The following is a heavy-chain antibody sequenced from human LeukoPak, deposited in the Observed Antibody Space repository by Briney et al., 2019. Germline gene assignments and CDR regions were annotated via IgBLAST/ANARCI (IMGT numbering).Heavy chain of an antibody. CDR2: IYYSGST. CDR3: ARAVGGDGSGSL. Sequence: SETLSLTCSVSGDSISSYYWSWIRQPPGKGLEWIGYIYYSGSTNYNPSLKSRVTISVDTSKNQFSLKLSFVTAADTAVYYCARAVGGDGSGSLWGPGTLVTVSS. CDR1: GDSISSYY. V-gene: IGHV4-59*01. J-gene: IGHJ4*02. D-gene: IGHD3-10*01.